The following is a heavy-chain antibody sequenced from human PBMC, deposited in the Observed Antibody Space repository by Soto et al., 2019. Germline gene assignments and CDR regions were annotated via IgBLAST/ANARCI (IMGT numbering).Heavy chain of an antibody. V-gene: IGHV6-1*01. CDR1: GDSVSTNSAA. D-gene: IGHD3-10*01. Sequence: QTLSLTCAVSGDSVSTNSAAWSWIRQSPSRGLEWLGRTYYRSKWYNDYAVSVKSRININADTSKNQISLQLNSVTPEDTAVYYCARAGPDYYYYGLDVWGQGTTVTVSS. CDR2: TYYRSKWYN. J-gene: IGHJ6*02. CDR3: ARAGPDYYYYGLDV.